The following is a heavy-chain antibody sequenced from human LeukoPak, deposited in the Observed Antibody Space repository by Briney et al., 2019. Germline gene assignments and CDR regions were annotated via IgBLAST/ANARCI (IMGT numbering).Heavy chain of an antibody. D-gene: IGHD3-16*01. J-gene: IGHJ6*02. Sequence: GGSLRLSCAASGFTFSESWMSWVRQAPGKGLEWVANMNQDGSEKDYVDSVKGRFTITRDNARKSLYLQMSSLRAEDTAVYYCATYSHWVAGDVWGQGTTVTVSS. CDR3: ATYSHWVAGDV. V-gene: IGHV3-7*01. CDR1: GFTFSESW. CDR2: MNQDGSEK.